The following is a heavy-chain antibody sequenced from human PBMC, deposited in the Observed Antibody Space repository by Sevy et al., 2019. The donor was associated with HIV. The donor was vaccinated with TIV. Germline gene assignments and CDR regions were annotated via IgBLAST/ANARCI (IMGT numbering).Heavy chain of an antibody. Sequence: SETLSLTCTVSGXXXXXSSYFWGWIRQPPXXGLELIGXXXXXGRTYYNPSLKSRVTISVDTSKNQFSLKLSSVTXADTAVYYCAXQIYXDYXDGXDYWGQGTLVTVSS. D-gene: IGHD4-17*01. V-gene: IGHV4-39*01. J-gene: IGHJ4*02. CDR2: XXXXGRT. CDR3: AXQIYXDYXDGXDY. CDR1: GXXXXXSSYF.